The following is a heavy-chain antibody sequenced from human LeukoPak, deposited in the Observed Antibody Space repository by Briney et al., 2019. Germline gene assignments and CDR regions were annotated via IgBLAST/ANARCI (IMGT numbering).Heavy chain of an antibody. V-gene: IGHV3-11*04. CDR3: AREAYGGNFFDY. D-gene: IGHD4-23*01. CDR2: ITGSSSTI. Sequence: KPGGSLRLSCAASGFTFSDYYMSWIRQAPGKGLEWVSYITGSSSTIYYADSVKGRFTISRDNTKNSLYLQMNSLRAEDTAVYYCAREAYGGNFFDYWGQGTLVTVSS. J-gene: IGHJ4*02. CDR1: GFTFSDYY.